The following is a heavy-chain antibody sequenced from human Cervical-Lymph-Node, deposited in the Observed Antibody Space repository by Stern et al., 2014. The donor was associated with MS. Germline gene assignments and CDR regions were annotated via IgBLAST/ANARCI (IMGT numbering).Heavy chain of an antibody. CDR2: FDPEDGET. CDR3: ASHTAMDYYFDY. CDR1: GYTLTELS. D-gene: IGHD5-18*01. V-gene: IGHV1-24*01. J-gene: IGHJ4*02. Sequence: QDQLVQSGAEVKKPGASVKVSCKVSGYTLTELSMHWVRQVPGKGLEWMGGFDPEDGETIYAQKFQGRVTMTEDTSTDTAYMELSSLRSEDTAVYYCASHTAMDYYFDYWGQGTLVTVSS.